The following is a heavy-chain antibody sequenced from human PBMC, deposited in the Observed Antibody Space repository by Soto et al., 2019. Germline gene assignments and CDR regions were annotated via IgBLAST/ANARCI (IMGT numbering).Heavy chain of an antibody. D-gene: IGHD5-18*01. J-gene: IGHJ4*02. CDR1: GGTFSGYA. CDR2: IIPIFGTA. V-gene: IGHV1-69*13. CDR3: ARGGKGYSYGYS. Sequence: SVKVSCKASGGTFSGYAISWVRQAPGQGLEWMGGIIPIFGTANYAQKFQGRVTITADESTSTAYMELSSLRSEDTAVYYCARGGKGYSYGYSWGQGTLVTVSS.